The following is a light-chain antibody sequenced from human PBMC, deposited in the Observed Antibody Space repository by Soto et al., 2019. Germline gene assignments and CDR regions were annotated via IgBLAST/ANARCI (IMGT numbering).Light chain of an antibody. J-gene: IGKJ5*01. Sequence: EIVLTQSPATLSVSPGERATLSCRASQSIGYKLAWYQHKPGQAPRLLIYDTSTRAADVPARFSGSGSGTDFTLTSSSLQSEDFAVYYCQQYNIWRSITFGQGTRLETK. CDR3: QQYNIWRSIT. CDR1: QSIGYK. V-gene: IGKV3-15*01. CDR2: DTS.